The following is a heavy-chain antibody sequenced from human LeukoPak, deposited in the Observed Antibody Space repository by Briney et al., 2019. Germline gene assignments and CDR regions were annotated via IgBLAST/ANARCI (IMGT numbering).Heavy chain of an antibody. CDR1: GFTFSSFW. D-gene: IGHD3-22*01. CDR2: INSDGSGT. V-gene: IGHV3-74*01. CDR3: ARDQRPAYYYDSSGYYYDY. Sequence: PGGSLRLSCAASGFTFSSFWMHWVRQAPGKGLVWVSRINSDGSGTSYADSVKGRFTISRDNAKDTLYLQVNSLRAEDTAVYYCARDQRPAYYYDSSGYYYDYWGQGTLVTVSS. J-gene: IGHJ4*02.